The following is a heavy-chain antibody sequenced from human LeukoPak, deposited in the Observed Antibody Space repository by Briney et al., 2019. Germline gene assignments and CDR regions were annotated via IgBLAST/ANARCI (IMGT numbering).Heavy chain of an antibody. V-gene: IGHV1-2*02. Sequence: ASVKVSCKASGYTFTGYYMHWVRQAPAQGLEWMGWINPNSGGTNYAQKFQGRVTMTRDTPISTAYMELSRLRSDDTAVYYCARGGRYCSGGSCYQDYWGQGTLVTVSS. D-gene: IGHD2-15*01. CDR3: ARGGRYCSGGSCYQDY. CDR2: INPNSGGT. CDR1: GYTFTGYY. J-gene: IGHJ4*02.